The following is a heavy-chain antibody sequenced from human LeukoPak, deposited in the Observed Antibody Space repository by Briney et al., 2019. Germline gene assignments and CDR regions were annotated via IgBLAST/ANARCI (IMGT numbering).Heavy chain of an antibody. CDR1: GFTFSSYA. Sequence: GGSLRLSCAASGFTFSSYAMSWVRQAPGKGLEWVSAISGSGGSTYYADSVKGRFTISRDNSKNTLYLQMNSLRAEDTAVYYCARPGRYDSSGYYDTWGQGTLVTVSS. J-gene: IGHJ5*02. V-gene: IGHV3-23*01. D-gene: IGHD3-22*01. CDR3: ARPGRYDSSGYYDT. CDR2: ISGSGGST.